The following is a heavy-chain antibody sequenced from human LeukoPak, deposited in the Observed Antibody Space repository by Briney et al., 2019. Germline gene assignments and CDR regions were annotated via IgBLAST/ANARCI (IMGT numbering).Heavy chain of an antibody. CDR1: GFTFSSYG. CDR3: ARDSGLRYFDWFQRLLGAFDI. V-gene: IGHV3-30*02. J-gene: IGHJ3*02. D-gene: IGHD3-9*01. Sequence: GGSLRLSCAASGFTFSSYGMHWVRQAPGKGLEWVAFIRYDGSNKYYADSVKGRFTISRDNSKNTLYLQMNSLRAEDTAVYYCARDSGLRYFDWFQRLLGAFDIWGQGTMVTVSS. CDR2: IRYDGSNK.